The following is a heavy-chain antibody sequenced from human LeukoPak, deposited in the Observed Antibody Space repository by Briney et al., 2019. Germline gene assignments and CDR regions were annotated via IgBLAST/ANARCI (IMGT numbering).Heavy chain of an antibody. V-gene: IGHV3-66*01. CDR1: GFSVSSNY. Sequence: GGSLRLSCAASGFSVSSNYMSWVRQAPGKGLEWVSVIYSGGSTYYADSVKGRFTISRDNSKNTLYLQMNSLRAEDTAVYYCARARGSYYHYFDYWGQGTLVTVSS. CDR2: IYSGGST. D-gene: IGHD1-26*01. J-gene: IGHJ4*02. CDR3: ARARGSYYHYFDY.